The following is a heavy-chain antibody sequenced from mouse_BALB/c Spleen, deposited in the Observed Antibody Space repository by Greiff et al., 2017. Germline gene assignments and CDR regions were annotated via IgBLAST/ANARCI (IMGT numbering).Heavy chain of an antibody. J-gene: IGHJ2*01. D-gene: IGHD2-1*01. CDR3: ARERGIYYGHRYFDY. V-gene: IGHV1-4*01. CDR1: GYTFTSYT. Sequence: QVQLKESGAELARPGASVKMSCKASGYTFTSYTMHWVKQRPGQGLVWIGQIYPGDGDTNYNGKFKGKATLTADKSSSTAYMQLSSLTSEDSAVYFCARERGIYYGHRYFDYWGQGTTLTVSS. CDR2: IYPGDGDT.